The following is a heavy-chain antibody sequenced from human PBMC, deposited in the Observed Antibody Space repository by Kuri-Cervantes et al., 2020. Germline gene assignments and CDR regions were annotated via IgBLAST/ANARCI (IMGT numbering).Heavy chain of an antibody. V-gene: IGHV1-8*01. CDR1: GYTFTSYD. CDR3: ARGVVGATGAFDI. D-gene: IGHD1-26*01. J-gene: IGHJ3*02. Sequence: ASVKVSCKASGYTFTSYDINWVRQATGQGLGWMGWMNPNSGNTGYAQKFQGRVTMTSNTSISTAYMELSSLRSDDTAVYYCARGVVGATGAFDIWGQGTMVTVSS. CDR2: MNPNSGNT.